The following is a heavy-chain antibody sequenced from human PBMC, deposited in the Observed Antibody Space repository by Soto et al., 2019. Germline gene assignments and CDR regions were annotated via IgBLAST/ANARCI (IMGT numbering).Heavy chain of an antibody. CDR3: ARDQWLPEYYCDY. Sequence: QVPLVESGGGVVQPGRSLRLSCAASGFTFSSYAMHWVRQAPGKGLEWVAVISYDGSNKYYADSVKGRFNISRHNSKNTLYLQMNSLRTEDTAVDYCARDQWLPEYYCDYWGQGTLVTVSS. V-gene: IGHV3-30-3*01. CDR2: ISYDGSNK. CDR1: GFTFSSYA. J-gene: IGHJ4*02. D-gene: IGHD6-19*01.